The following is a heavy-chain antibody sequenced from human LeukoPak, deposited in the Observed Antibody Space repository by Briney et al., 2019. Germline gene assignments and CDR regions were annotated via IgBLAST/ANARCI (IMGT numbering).Heavy chain of an antibody. CDR3: ARDSVGSSWYTGDY. CDR1: GFTFSSYS. CDR2: ISSSSYI. Sequence: SGGSLRLSCAASGFTFSSYSMNWVRQAPGKGLEWVSSISSSSYIYYADSVKGRFTISRDNAKNSLYLQMNSLRAEDTAVYYCARDSVGSSWYTGDYWGQGTLVTVSS. V-gene: IGHV3-21*01. J-gene: IGHJ4*02. D-gene: IGHD6-13*01.